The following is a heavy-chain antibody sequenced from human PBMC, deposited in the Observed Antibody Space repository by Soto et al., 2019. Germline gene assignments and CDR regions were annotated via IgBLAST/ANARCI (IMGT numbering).Heavy chain of an antibody. D-gene: IGHD6-13*01. CDR3: ARERSAAGTGWFDP. Sequence: QVQLVQSGAEVKKPGASVKVSCKASGYTFTSYDINWVRQATGQGLEWMGWMNPNSGNTGYAQKVQGRVTMTRNTSRSTAHRELSSLRSEDTAVYYCARERSAAGTGWFDPWGQGTLVTVSS. J-gene: IGHJ5*02. CDR2: MNPNSGNT. V-gene: IGHV1-8*01. CDR1: GYTFTSYD.